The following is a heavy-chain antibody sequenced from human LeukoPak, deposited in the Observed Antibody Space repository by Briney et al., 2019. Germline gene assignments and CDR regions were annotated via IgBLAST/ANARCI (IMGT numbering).Heavy chain of an antibody. CDR1: GFTFSSYA. D-gene: IGHD4-17*01. CDR2: ISYDGSNK. J-gene: IGHJ4*02. CDR3: ARDRATVTTLCDY. V-gene: IGHV3-30-3*01. Sequence: GGSLRLSCAASGFTFSSYAMHWVRQAPGKGLEWVAVISYDGSNKYYADSVKGRFTISRDNSKNTLYLQMNSLRAEGTAVYYCARDRATVTTLCDYWGQGTLVTVSS.